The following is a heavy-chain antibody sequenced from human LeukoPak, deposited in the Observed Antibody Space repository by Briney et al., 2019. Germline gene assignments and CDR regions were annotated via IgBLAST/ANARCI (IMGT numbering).Heavy chain of an antibody. CDR2: IIPIFGTA. D-gene: IGHD3-16*01. Sequence: SVKVSCKASGGTFSSYAISWVRQAPGQGLEWMGRIIPIFGTANYAQKFQGRVTITADKSTSTAYMELSSLRSEDTAVYYCARAASYVYYLGYWGQRTLVTVSS. CDR1: GGTFSSYA. J-gene: IGHJ4*02. V-gene: IGHV1-69*06. CDR3: ARAASYVYYLGY.